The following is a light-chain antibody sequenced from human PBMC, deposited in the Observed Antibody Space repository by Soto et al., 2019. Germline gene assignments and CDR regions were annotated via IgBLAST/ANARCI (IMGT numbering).Light chain of an antibody. CDR1: QSINNW. Sequence: DIQMTQSPSALSASIGDRVTITCRASQSINNWLAWYQQKPGKAPKLLIYDASSLESGVPSRFSGSGSGTEFTLTISSLQPDDFATYYCQQYNSYLTFGPGTKVDIK. J-gene: IGKJ3*01. V-gene: IGKV1-5*01. CDR2: DAS. CDR3: QQYNSYLT.